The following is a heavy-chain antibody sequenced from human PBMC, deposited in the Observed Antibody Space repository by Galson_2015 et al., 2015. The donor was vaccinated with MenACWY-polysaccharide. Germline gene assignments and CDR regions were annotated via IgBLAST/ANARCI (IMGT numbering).Heavy chain of an antibody. Sequence: SLRLSCAASGFTFSDYYMSWIRQAPGKGLEYISHISQSGSPKVSADSVRGRFTISRDNSQNTLYLHMSSLRVDDTAVYFCAKDLHWYGMDVWGHGTTVTVS. CDR1: GFTFSDYY. CDR3: AKDLHWYGMDV. D-gene: IGHD3/OR15-3a*01. J-gene: IGHJ6*02. V-gene: IGHV3-11*01. CDR2: ISQSGSPK.